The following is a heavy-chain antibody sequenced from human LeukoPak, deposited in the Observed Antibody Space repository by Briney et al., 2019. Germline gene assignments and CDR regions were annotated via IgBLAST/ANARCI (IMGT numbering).Heavy chain of an antibody. CDR2: ISAYNGNT. V-gene: IGHV1-18*04. CDR1: GYTFNGYY. D-gene: IGHD3-10*01. CDR3: ARDDHYYGSGSQLSNTYIYYYYYMDV. Sequence: ASVKVSCKASGYTFNGYYMHWVRQAPGQGLEWMGWISAYNGNTNYAQKLQGRVTMTTDTSTSTAYMELRSLRSDDTAVYYCARDDHYYGSGSQLSNTYIYYYYYMDVWGKGTTVTVSS. J-gene: IGHJ6*03.